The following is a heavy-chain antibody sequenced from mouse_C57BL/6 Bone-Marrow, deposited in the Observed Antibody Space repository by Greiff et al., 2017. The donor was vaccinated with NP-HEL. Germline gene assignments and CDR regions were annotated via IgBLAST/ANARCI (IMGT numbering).Heavy chain of an antibody. J-gene: IGHJ2*01. Sequence: VKLVESGPELVKPGASVKISCKASGYAFSSSWMNWVKQRPGKGLEWIGRIYPGDGDTNYNGKFKGKATLTADKSYSTAYMQLSSLTSEDSAVYFCAFITTVVDYYFDYWGQGTTLTVSS. D-gene: IGHD1-1*01. CDR2: IYPGDGDT. CDR3: AFITTVVDYYFDY. CDR1: GYAFSSSW. V-gene: IGHV1-82*01.